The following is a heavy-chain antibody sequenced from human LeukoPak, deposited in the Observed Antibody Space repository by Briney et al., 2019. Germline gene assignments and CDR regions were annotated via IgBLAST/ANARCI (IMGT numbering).Heavy chain of an antibody. CDR3: ARGAGTHPFKDAFDI. D-gene: IGHD3-10*01. J-gene: IGHJ3*02. Sequence: SETLSLTCTVSGGSISSSGYYWGWIRQPPGKGLEWIGSIYYSGSTYYNPSLKSRVTISVDTSKNQFSLKLSSVTAADTAVYYCARGAGTHPFKDAFDIWGQGTMVTVSS. CDR2: IYYSGST. V-gene: IGHV4-39*01. CDR1: GGSISSSGYY.